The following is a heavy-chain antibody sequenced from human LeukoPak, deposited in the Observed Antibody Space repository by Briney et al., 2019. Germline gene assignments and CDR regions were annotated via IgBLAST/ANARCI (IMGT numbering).Heavy chain of an antibody. Sequence: GGSLRLSCAASGFTFSSYGMHWVRQAPGKGLEWVAVISYDGSNKYYADSVEGRFTISRDNSKNTLYLQMNSLRAEDTAVYYCAKSPRDYYYYGMDVWGQGTTVTVSS. V-gene: IGHV3-30*18. CDR3: AKSPRDYYYYGMDV. CDR1: GFTFSSYG. J-gene: IGHJ6*02. CDR2: ISYDGSNK.